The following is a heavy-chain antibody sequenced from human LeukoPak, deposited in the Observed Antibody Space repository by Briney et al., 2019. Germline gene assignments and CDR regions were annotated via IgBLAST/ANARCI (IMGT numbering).Heavy chain of an antibody. J-gene: IGHJ6*02. CDR2: VHYSGAT. CDR3: VSENYDYYGMDV. Sequence: SETLSLTCTVSSGSIRSHNYYWGWIRQPPGKGLEWIGSVHYSGATYYHPSLKSRLTISADTSKNQFSLKLSSVTAADTAVYYCVSENYDYYGMDVWGQGTTVTVSS. CDR1: SGSIRSHNYY. V-gene: IGHV4-39*07.